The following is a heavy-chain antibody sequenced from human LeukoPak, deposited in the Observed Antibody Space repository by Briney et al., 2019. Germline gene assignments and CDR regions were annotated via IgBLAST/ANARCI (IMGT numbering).Heavy chain of an antibody. CDR3: ASRKLGNDY. V-gene: IGHV4-34*01. CDR1: GGSFSGYY. CDR2: INHSGST. Sequence: SETLSLTCAVYGGSFSGYYWSWIRQPPGKGLEWIGEINHSGSTIYNPSRKSRVTISADTSQNQFSLKLSSVTAADTAVYYCASRKLGNDYWGQGTLVTVSS. D-gene: IGHD7-27*01. J-gene: IGHJ4*02.